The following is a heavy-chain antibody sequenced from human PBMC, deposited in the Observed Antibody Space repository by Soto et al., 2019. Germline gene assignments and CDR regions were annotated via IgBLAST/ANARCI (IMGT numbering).Heavy chain of an antibody. CDR3: ARSFIAVAGSYFGYFDL. D-gene: IGHD6-19*01. J-gene: IGHJ2*01. CDR1: GFTVSSNY. V-gene: IGHV3-66*01. CDR2: IYSGGST. Sequence: GGSLRLSCAASGFTVSSNYMSWVRQAPGKGLEWVSVIYSGGSTYYADSVKGRFTISRDNSKNTLYLQMNSLRAEDTAVYYCARSFIAVAGSYFGYFDLWGRGTLVTVSS.